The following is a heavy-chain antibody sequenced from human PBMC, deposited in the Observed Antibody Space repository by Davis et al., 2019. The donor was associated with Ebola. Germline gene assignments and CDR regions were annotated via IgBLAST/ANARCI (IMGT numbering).Heavy chain of an antibody. CDR3: SREVRGGFSPMDL. J-gene: IGHJ6*04. CDR1: GFTFSSYS. CDR2: ISSDSDYI. D-gene: IGHD5-18*01. V-gene: IGHV3-21*01. Sequence: GESLKISCAASGFTFSSYSMNWVRQAPGKGLEWFSSISSDSDYIYHADSAKGRFTISRDNARNTLYLQMNSLRAEDTAVYYCSREVRGGFSPMDLWGTGTTVTVSS.